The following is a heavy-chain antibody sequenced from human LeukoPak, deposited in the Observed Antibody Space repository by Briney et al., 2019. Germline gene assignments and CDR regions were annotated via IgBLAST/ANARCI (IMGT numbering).Heavy chain of an antibody. V-gene: IGHV1-2*02. CDR2: INPNSGGT. Sequence: GASVKVSCKASGYTFTSYDINWVRQATGQGLEWMGWINPNSGGTNYAQKFQGRVTMTRDTSISTAYMELSRLRSDDTAVYYCARVYDEWEIQLLRNWGQGTLVTVSS. J-gene: IGHJ4*02. CDR1: GYTFTSYD. D-gene: IGHD1-26*01. CDR3: ARVYDEWEIQLLRN.